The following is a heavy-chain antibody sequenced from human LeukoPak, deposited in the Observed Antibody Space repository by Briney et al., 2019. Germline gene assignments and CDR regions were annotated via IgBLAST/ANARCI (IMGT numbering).Heavy chain of an antibody. D-gene: IGHD2-15*01. J-gene: IGHJ4*02. CDR1: GGSISSSNW. V-gene: IGHV4-4*02. CDR3: ARGCVRRKGLYDY. Sequence: PSETLSLTCAVSGGSISSSNWWSWVRQPPGKGLEWIGSIYYSGSTYYNPSLKSRVTISVDTSKNQFSLKLSSVTAADTAVYYCARGCVRRKGLYDYWGQGTLVTVSS. CDR2: IYYSGST.